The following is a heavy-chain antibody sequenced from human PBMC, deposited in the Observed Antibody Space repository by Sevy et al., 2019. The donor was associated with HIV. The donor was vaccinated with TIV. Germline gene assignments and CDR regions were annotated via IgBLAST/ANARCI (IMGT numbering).Heavy chain of an antibody. J-gene: IGHJ3*02. D-gene: IGHD3-3*01. CDR3: ARLRFLDTIAFDI. CDR1: GFTFSSYA. CDR2: ISGSGGST. Sequence: GESLKISCAASGFTFSSYAMSWVRQAPGKGLEWVSAISGSGGSTYYADSVKGRFTISRDNSKNTLYLQMNSLRAEDTAVYYCARLRFLDTIAFDIWGQGTMVTVSS. V-gene: IGHV3-23*01.